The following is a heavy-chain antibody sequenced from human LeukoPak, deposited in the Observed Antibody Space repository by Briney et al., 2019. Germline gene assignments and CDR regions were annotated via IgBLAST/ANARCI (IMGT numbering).Heavy chain of an antibody. V-gene: IGHV4-59*01. Sequence: SETLSLTCTVSGGSISSYYWSWIRQPPGKGLEWIGYIYYSGSTNYNPSLKSRVTISVDTSKNQFSLKLSSVTAADTAVYYCARHYGSGSYPYGMDVWGQGTTVTVSS. CDR1: GGSISSYY. D-gene: IGHD3-10*01. J-gene: IGHJ6*02. CDR2: IYYSGST. CDR3: ARHYGSGSYPYGMDV.